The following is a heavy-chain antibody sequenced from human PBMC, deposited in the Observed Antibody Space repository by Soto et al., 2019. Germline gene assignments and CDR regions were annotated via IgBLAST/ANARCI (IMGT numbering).Heavy chain of an antibody. Sequence: QLQMQEPGPGLVKPSETLSLTCTVSDGSISTSSYYWGWICQSPGKGLEWIGTIFYTGRTYYNPSLESRVTLSVDTSKNQFSLHLTSVTAADTAVYYCTRHHPHHYDSSGYFDYWGQGTLVTVSS. CDR1: DGSISTSSYY. V-gene: IGHV4-39*01. CDR2: IFYTGRT. D-gene: IGHD3-22*01. J-gene: IGHJ4*02. CDR3: TRHHPHHYDSSGYFDY.